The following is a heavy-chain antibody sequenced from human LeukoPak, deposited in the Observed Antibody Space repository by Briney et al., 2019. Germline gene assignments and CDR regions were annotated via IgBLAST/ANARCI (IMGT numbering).Heavy chain of an antibody. CDR2: IYYSGST. CDR1: GGSISSYY. CDR3: TRNYYDFWSGHHIPNWFDP. Sequence: KPSETLSLTCTVSGGSISSYYWSWIGQPPGKGLEWIGNIYYSGSTNYNPSLKSRVTISVDTSKNQFSLKLSSVTAADTAVYYCTRNYYDFWSGHHIPNWFDPWGQGTLVTVSS. D-gene: IGHD3-3*01. V-gene: IGHV4-59*01. J-gene: IGHJ5*02.